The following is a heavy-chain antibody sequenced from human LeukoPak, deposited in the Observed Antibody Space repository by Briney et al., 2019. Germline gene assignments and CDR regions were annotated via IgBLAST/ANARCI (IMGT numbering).Heavy chain of an antibody. CDR1: GFTFSSYS. D-gene: IGHD3-10*01. J-gene: IGHJ6*03. V-gene: IGHV3-7*01. CDR3: ARDEHGSGGSIYYYYMDV. CDR2: IKQDGSEK. Sequence: GGSLRLSCAASGFTFSSYSMNWVRQAPGKGLEWVANIKQDGSEKYYVDSVKGRFTISRDNAKNSLYLQMNSLRAEDTAVYYCARDEHGSGGSIYYYYMDVWGKGTTVTVSS.